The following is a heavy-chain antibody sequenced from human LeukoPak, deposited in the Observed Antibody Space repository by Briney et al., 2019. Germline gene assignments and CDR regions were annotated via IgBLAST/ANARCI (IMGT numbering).Heavy chain of an antibody. Sequence: PGGSLRLSCVASGFTFSTYRMNWVRQAPGKGLEWVSSISNSGEYIDYADSVRGRFTISRDNSKNTLYLQMSSLRADDTAVYYCAKDRCLTTTCYVDYWGQETLVTVSS. CDR1: GFTFSTYR. CDR3: AKDRCLTTTCYVDY. J-gene: IGHJ4*02. V-gene: IGHV3-21*04. D-gene: IGHD2-2*01. CDR2: ISNSGEYI.